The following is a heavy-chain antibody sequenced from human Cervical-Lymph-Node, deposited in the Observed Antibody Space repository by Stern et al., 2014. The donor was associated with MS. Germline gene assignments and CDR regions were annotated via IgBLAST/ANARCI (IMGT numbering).Heavy chain of an antibody. CDR2: IKQDGSEK. CDR3: ARGKGSA. J-gene: IGHJ5*02. CDR1: GFTFSSYW. Sequence: EVQLVESGGGLVQPGGSLRLSCAASGFTFSSYWMGWVRQAPGKGLEWVANIKQDGSEKFYVDSVKGRFTISRDNAKNSLYLHMSSLRVEDTAVYYCARGKGSAWGQGTLVTVSS. V-gene: IGHV3-7*01. D-gene: IGHD6-25*01.